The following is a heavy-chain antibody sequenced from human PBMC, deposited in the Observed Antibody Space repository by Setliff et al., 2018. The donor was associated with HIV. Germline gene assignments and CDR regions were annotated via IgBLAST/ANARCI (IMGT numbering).Heavy chain of an antibody. Sequence: PSETLSLTCTVSGDSITSGIYYWSWIRQPAGKGLEWIGRLYTSGSTIYNPSLKRRVTISVDRSKSQFSLKLSSVTAADTAVYYCARQFEISGVVIGNWFDPWGQGSLVTVSS. CDR1: GDSITSGIYY. J-gene: IGHJ5*02. D-gene: IGHD3-3*01. V-gene: IGHV4-61*02. CDR2: LYTSGST. CDR3: ARQFEISGVVIGNWFDP.